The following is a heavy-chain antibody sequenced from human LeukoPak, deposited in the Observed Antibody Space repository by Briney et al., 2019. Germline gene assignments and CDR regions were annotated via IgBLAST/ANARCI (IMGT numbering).Heavy chain of an antibody. CDR2: IWYDGSNK. CDR1: GFTFSSYG. V-gene: IGHV3-33*06. CDR3: AKRAYWGSGWFDP. D-gene: IGHD7-27*01. Sequence: GGSLRLSCAASGFTFSSYGMHWVRQAPGKGLEWVAVIWYDGSNKYYADSVKGRFTISRDNSKNTLYLQMNSLRAEDTAVYYCAKRAYWGSGWFDPWGQGTLVTVSS. J-gene: IGHJ5*02.